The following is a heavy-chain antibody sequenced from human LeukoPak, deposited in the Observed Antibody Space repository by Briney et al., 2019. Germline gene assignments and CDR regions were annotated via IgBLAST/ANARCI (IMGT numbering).Heavy chain of an antibody. CDR1: GYTFTSYA. Sequence: ASVKVSCKASGYTFTSYAMHWVRQAPGQRLEWMGWINAGNGNTKYSQQFQGRVTITRDTSASTAYMELSSLRSEDTAVYYCARELEAAGHFDYWGQGTLVTVSS. CDR2: INAGNGNT. J-gene: IGHJ4*02. CDR3: ARELEAAGHFDY. V-gene: IGHV1-3*01. D-gene: IGHD6-13*01.